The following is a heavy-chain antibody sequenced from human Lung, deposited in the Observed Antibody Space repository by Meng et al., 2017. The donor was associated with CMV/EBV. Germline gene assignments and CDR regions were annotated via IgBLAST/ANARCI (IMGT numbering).Heavy chain of an antibody. CDR3: ARGRFVYYYGLGSYSDS. CDR2: IYNTGRT. J-gene: IGHJ5*01. D-gene: IGHD3-10*01. Sequence: SETLSLXXTVSGGSVSSGSHYWSWIRQPPGKGLEWIGHIYNTGRTNYNPSLKSRVTISIDASKNQFSLKLSSVTAADTAVYFCARGRFVYYYGLGSYSDSWGQGALVTVSS. V-gene: IGHV4-61*01. CDR1: GGSVSSGSHY.